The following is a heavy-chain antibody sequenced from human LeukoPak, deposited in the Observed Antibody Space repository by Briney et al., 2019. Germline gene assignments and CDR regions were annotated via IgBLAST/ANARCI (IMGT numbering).Heavy chain of an antibody. CDR2: ISASGGST. D-gene: IGHD1-26*01. V-gene: IGHV3-23*01. CDR1: GFTFSSYE. J-gene: IGHJ4*02. Sequence: GGSLRLSCAASGFTFSSYEMNWVRQAPGKGLEWVSEISASGGSTYYADSVKGRFTISRDNSKNTLYLQMNSLRAEDTAVYYCAKWSGSREALDYWGQGTLVTVSS. CDR3: AKWSGSREALDY.